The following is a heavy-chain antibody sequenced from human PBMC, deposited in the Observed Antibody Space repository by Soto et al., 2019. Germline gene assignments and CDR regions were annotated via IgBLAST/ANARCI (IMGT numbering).Heavy chain of an antibody. CDR2: IYYSGST. J-gene: IGHJ5*02. CDR1: GGSISSGGYY. D-gene: IGHD3-22*01. Sequence: SETLSLTCTVSGGSISSGGYYWSWIRQHPGKGLEWIGYIYYSGSTYYNPSLKSRVTISVDTSKNRFSLKLSSVTAADTAVYYCARVKKYWDSSGNWFDPWGQGTLVTVSS. CDR3: ARVKKYWDSSGNWFDP. V-gene: IGHV4-31*03.